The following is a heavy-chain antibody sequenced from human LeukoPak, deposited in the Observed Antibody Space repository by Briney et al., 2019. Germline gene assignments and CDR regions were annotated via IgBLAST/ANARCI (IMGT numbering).Heavy chain of an antibody. D-gene: IGHD2-2*01. J-gene: IGHJ5*02. V-gene: IGHV3-9*01. CDR1: GFTFDDYA. Sequence: GGSLRLSCAASGFTFDDYAMHWVRQAPGKGLEWVSGISWNSGSIGYADSVKGRFTISRDNAKNSLYLQMNSLRAEDTAVYYCARDLDHIVVVPAAKGFFDPWGQGTLVTVSS. CDR3: ARDLDHIVVVPAAKGFFDP. CDR2: ISWNSGSI.